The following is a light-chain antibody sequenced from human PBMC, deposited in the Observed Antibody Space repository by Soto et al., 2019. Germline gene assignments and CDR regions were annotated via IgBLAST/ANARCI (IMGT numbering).Light chain of an antibody. CDR2: EVS. CDR3: SSHAGRINVL. CDR1: SSDIGGYDS. J-gene: IGLJ3*02. Sequence: QSVLTQPPSASGSPGQSVTISCTGTSSDIGGYDSVSWYQQHPGKAPKLIIYEVSKRPSGVPDRFSGSRSGNTASLTVSGLQAEDEADYYCSSHAGRINVLFGGGTKLTVL. V-gene: IGLV2-8*01.